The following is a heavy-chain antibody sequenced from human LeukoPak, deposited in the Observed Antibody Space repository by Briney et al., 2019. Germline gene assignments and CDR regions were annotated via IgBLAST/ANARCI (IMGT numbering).Heavy chain of an antibody. D-gene: IGHD6-13*01. V-gene: IGHV4-59*01. CDR1: GGSINSYY. CDR3: ARAYSTSWPLNYYYYYMDV. J-gene: IGHJ6*03. Sequence: PSETLSLTCTVSGGSINSYYWSWIRQPPGKGLEWIGYIYYSGSTNYNPSLKSRVTISGDTSKNQFSLRLTSVTAADPALYFCARAYSTSWPLNYYYYYMDVWGKGTTVTVSS. CDR2: IYYSGST.